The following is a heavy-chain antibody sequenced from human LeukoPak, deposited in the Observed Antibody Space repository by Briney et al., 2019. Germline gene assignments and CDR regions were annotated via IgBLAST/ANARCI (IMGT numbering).Heavy chain of an antibody. V-gene: IGHV1-46*01. D-gene: IGHD2-21*01. CDR2: INPSGGST. CDR1: GYTFTSYY. CDR3: ARARLWPERSPYYFDY. J-gene: IGHJ4*02. Sequence: ASVNVSCKASGYTFTSYYMHWVRQAPGQGLEWMGIINPSGGSTSYAQKFQGRVTMTRDTSTSTVYMELSSLRSEDTAVYYCARARLWPERSPYYFDYWGQGTLVTVSS.